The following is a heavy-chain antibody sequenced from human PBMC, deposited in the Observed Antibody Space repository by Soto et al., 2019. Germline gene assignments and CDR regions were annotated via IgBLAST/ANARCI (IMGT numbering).Heavy chain of an antibody. D-gene: IGHD3-10*01. CDR2: IYHSGST. CDR1: GGSISSSNW. CDR3: ARGGDVIRGAIDY. J-gene: IGHJ4*02. Sequence: QVQLQESGPGLVKPSGTLSLTCAVSGGSISSSNWWSWVRQPPGKGLEWIGEIYHSGSTNYNPSLKSRVDISVDKSKNQSSRKLSSVTAADTAVYSCARGGDVIRGAIDYWGQGTLVTVSS. V-gene: IGHV4-4*02.